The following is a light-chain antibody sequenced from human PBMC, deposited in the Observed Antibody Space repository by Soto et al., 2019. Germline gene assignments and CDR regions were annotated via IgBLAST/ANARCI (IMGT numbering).Light chain of an antibody. Sequence: EIVLTQSPATLSLSPGERATLSCRASQSVSSNLAWYQQKPGQAPRLLIYDASNRATGIPVRFSGSGSGTDFTLTLSSLEPEDFAVYYCQQSRNWPLTFGGGTKVEIK. CDR2: DAS. J-gene: IGKJ4*01. CDR1: QSVSSN. V-gene: IGKV3-11*01. CDR3: QQSRNWPLT.